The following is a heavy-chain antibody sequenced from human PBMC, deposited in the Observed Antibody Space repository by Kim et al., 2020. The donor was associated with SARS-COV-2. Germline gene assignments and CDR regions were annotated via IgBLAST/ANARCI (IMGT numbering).Heavy chain of an antibody. Sequence: YAEKFLGRVSITRDPSTSTVYMEMTSLRSEDTAVYYCARAFYGSVYGVDVWGQGTTVTVSS. J-gene: IGHJ6*02. CDR3: ARAFYGSVYGVDV. D-gene: IGHD3-10*01. V-gene: IGHV1-46*01.